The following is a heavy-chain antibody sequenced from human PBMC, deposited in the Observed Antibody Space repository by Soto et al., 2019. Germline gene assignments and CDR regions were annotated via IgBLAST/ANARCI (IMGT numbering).Heavy chain of an antibody. V-gene: IGHV3-23*01. D-gene: IGHD5-12*01. CDR2: IGGRGNSA. CDR1: GFIFTNYA. CDR3: VREGRGAFDF. Sequence: PGGSLRLSCAASGFIFTNYAMNWVRQAPGKGLEWVSVIGGRGNSAYYADSVQGRFTISRDNSKNTLSPQMSSLTADDTAIYYCVREGRGAFDFWGRGTMVTVS. J-gene: IGHJ3*01.